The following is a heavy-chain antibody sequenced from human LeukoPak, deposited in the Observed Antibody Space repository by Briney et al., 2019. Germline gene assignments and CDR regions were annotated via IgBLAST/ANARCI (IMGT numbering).Heavy chain of an antibody. J-gene: IGHJ4*02. CDR3: ARGMMTYYYDSSGYITPLDY. D-gene: IGHD3-22*01. CDR1: GFTFSSYA. V-gene: IGHV3-23*01. Sequence: GGSPRLSCAASGFTFSSYAMSWVRQAPGKGLEWVSAISGSGGSTYYADSVKGRFTISRDNSKNTLYLQMNSLRAEDTAVYYCARGMMTYYYDSSGYITPLDYWGQGTLVTVSS. CDR2: ISGSGGST.